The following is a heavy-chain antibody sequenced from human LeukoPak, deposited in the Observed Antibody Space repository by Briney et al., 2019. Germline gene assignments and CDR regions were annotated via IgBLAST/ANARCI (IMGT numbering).Heavy chain of an antibody. CDR3: ARGKVRGVIRSSNWFDP. V-gene: IGHV4-34*01. J-gene: IGHJ5*02. D-gene: IGHD3-10*01. Sequence: SSETLSLTCAVYGGSFSGYYWSWIRQPPGKGLEWIGEINHSGSTNYNPSLKSRVTISVDTSKNQFSLKLSSVTAADTAVYYCARGKVRGVIRSSNWFDPWGQGTLVTVSS. CDR1: GGSFSGYY. CDR2: INHSGST.